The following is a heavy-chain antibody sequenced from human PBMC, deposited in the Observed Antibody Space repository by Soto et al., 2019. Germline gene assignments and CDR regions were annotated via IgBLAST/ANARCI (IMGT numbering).Heavy chain of an antibody. J-gene: IGHJ4*02. CDR1: GFTFSSYD. V-gene: IGHV3-23*01. CDR3: AYRTGFDY. Sequence: EVHLLESGGGLVQPGGSLRLSCAASGFTFSSYDMSWVRQAPGQGLEWVSSITKGGGTTSYADSVRGRFTISRDNSKNTLYLQMNSLRAEDTAIYYCAYRTGFDYWGQGTLVTVSS. CDR2: ITKGGGTT.